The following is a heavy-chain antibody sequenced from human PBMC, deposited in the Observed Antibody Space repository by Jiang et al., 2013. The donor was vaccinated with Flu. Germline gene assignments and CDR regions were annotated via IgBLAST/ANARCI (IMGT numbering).Heavy chain of an antibody. D-gene: IGHD3-10*01. Sequence: SGAEVKKPGASVKVSCKASGYTFTGYYIHWVRQAPGQGLEWMGWINPNSGATNYPQNFQGWVTMTRDTSISTAYMEVSRLRFDDTAVYYCARRGASSSNYYGMDVWGQGTTVTVSS. CDR3: ARRGASSSNYYGMDV. V-gene: IGHV1-2*04. CDR2: INPNSGAT. CDR1: GYTFTGYY. J-gene: IGHJ6*02.